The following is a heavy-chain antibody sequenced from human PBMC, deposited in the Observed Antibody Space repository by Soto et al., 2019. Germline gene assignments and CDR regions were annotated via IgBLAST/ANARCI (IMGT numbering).Heavy chain of an antibody. V-gene: IGHV1-18*01. CDR1: GYTFTSFG. CDR3: TRGWGTNGYYGMDV. CDR2: ISAYNGNT. D-gene: IGHD2-2*01. J-gene: IGHJ6*02. Sequence: QVQLVQSGAEVKKPGASVKVSCKASGYTFTSFGISWVRQAPGQGLEWMGWISAYNGNTNYALKVQGRVTMTTDTSTSTAYMELRSLRSDDTAVYYCTRGWGTNGYYGMDVWGHGTTVTVSS.